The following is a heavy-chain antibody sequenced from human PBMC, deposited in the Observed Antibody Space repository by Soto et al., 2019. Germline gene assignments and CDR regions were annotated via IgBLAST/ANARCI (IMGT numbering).Heavy chain of an antibody. CDR1: GFTFSSYV. Sequence: GGSLRLSCAASGFTFSSYVMHWVRQAPGKGLEWVAVISYDGGNKYYADSVKGRFTISRDNSKNTLYLQMNSLRAEDTAVYYCAKFSGMTLAQVRDYWGQGTLVTVSS. D-gene: IGHD3-10*01. CDR3: AKFSGMTLAQVRDY. J-gene: IGHJ4*02. CDR2: ISYDGGNK. V-gene: IGHV3-30*18.